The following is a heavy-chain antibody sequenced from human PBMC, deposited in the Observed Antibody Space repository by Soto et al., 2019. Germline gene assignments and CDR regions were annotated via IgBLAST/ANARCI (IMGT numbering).Heavy chain of an antibody. V-gene: IGHV3-23*01. CDR3: AKGIWAVPGTESNWLDP. D-gene: IGHD6-19*01. CDR1: GFTFSSYA. J-gene: IGHJ5*02. Sequence: GWSLRLSCAASGFTFSSYAMSWVRQAPGKGLEWVSAISGSGGSTYYADSVKGRFTISRDNSKNTLYLQMNSLRAEDTAVYYCAKGIWAVPGTESNWLDPWGQGTLLTXS. CDR2: ISGSGGST.